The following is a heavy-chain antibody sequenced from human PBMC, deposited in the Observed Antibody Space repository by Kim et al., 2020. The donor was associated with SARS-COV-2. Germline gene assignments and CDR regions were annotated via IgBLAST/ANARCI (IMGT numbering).Heavy chain of an antibody. V-gene: IGHV3-23*01. CDR1: GFTFTGHA. CDR3: LKGGLRWVWYY. CDR2: IDGSDGTT. Sequence: GGSLRLSCTTSGFTFTGHAMSWVRQAPGKGLEWVSSIDGSDGTTYYVDSVKGRFSISRDDSKNTLYLQMNALRADDTAAYYCLKGGLRWVWYYFGQGTL. J-gene: IGHJ4*02. D-gene: IGHD2-8*02.